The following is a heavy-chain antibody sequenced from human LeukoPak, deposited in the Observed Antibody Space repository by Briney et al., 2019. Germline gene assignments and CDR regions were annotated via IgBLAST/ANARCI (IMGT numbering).Heavy chain of an antibody. CDR1: GFTFSSYW. V-gene: IGHV3-74*01. J-gene: IGHJ4*02. D-gene: IGHD2/OR15-2a*01. CDR3: VSFYETY. Sequence: GGSLRLSCAASGFTFSSYWMHWVRQVPGKGLVWVSHINRDGSWTSYADSVKGRFTISKDNAKNTVYLQMNSLRAEDTAVYYCVSFYETYWGRGTLVTVSS. CDR2: INRDGSWT.